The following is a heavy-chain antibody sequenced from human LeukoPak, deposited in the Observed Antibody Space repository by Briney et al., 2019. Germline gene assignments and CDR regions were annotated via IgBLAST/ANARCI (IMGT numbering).Heavy chain of an antibody. Sequence: GGSLRLSCAASGFTFSISAMSWVRQAPGKGLEWVSLIYNAVTYADSVKGRFTISRDDSKNTLNLQMNSLRADDTAVYYCARLRGNTMVEYWGQGTLVTVSS. J-gene: IGHJ4*02. CDR1: GFTFSISA. CDR2: IYNAVT. V-gene: IGHV3-23*03. D-gene: IGHD3-10*01. CDR3: ARLRGNTMVEY.